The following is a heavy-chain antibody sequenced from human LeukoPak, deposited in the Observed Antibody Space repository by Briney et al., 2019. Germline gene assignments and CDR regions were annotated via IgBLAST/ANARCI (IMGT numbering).Heavy chain of an antibody. CDR3: ARARVIAVAHVGY. V-gene: IGHV1-8*01. Sequence: GASVKVSFKASGYTFTSYDINWVRQATGQGLEWMGWMNPNSGNTGYAQKVQGRVTMTRNTSISTTYLELSSMRFEEPSVYSCARARVIAVAHVGYWGKGNVVTLST. CDR2: MNPNSGNT. D-gene: IGHD6-19*01. J-gene: IGHJ4*02. CDR1: GYTFTSYD.